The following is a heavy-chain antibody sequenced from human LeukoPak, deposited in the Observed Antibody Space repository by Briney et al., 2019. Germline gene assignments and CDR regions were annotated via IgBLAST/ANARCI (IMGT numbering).Heavy chain of an antibody. Sequence: ASVKVSCKASGYTFIGYYMHWVRQAPGQGLEWMGWINPNSGGTNYAQKFQGRVTMTRDTPISTAYMELSRLRSDDTAVYYCARVWSSSWYGNFDYWGQGTLVTVSS. CDR1: GYTFIGYY. D-gene: IGHD6-13*01. CDR3: ARVWSSSWYGNFDY. CDR2: INPNSGGT. J-gene: IGHJ4*02. V-gene: IGHV1-2*02.